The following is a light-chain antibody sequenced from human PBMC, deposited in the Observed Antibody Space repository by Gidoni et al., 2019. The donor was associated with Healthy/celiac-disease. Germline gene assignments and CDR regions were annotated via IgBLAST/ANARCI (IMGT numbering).Light chain of an antibody. Sequence: DIQITQSPSTLSASVGDRVTITCRASQSISSWLAWYQQKTGKAPKLLIDKASSLESGGLSRFSGSGYGTEFTLTISSLQPDDWATYYCKQCNSYPRTFXGXTKLEIK. V-gene: IGKV1-5*03. CDR2: KAS. CDR3: KQCNSYPRT. J-gene: IGKJ4*01. CDR1: QSISSW.